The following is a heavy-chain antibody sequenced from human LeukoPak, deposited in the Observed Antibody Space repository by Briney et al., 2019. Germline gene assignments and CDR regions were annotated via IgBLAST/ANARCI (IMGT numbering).Heavy chain of an antibody. CDR2: ISTYSDKT. Sequence: GASVKVSCKASGYTFTSYDINWVRQAPGQGLEWMGWISTYSDKTNYAQKLQGRVTMTTDTSTSTAYMELRSLRSDDTAVYYCARDLDYGDYTSNESFDYWGQGTLVTVSS. D-gene: IGHD4-17*01. J-gene: IGHJ4*02. V-gene: IGHV1-18*01. CDR3: ARDLDYGDYTSNESFDY. CDR1: GYTFTSYD.